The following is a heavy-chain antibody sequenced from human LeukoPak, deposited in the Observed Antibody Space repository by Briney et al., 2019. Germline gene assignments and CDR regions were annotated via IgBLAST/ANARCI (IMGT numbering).Heavy chain of an antibody. CDR3: ARARDIVATIDDAFDI. V-gene: IGHV3-21*01. J-gene: IGHJ3*02. CDR1: GITFSSYS. D-gene: IGHD5-12*01. CDR2: ISSSSSYI. Sequence: GGSLRLSCAASGITFSSYSMNWVRQAPGKGLEWVSSISSSSSYIYYADSVKGRFTISRDNAKNSLYLQMNSLRAEDTAVYYCARARDIVATIDDAFDIWGQGTMVTVSS.